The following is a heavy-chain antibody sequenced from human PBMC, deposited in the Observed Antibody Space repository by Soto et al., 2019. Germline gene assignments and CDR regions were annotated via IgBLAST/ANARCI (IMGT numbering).Heavy chain of an antibody. J-gene: IGHJ6*02. CDR2: ISSSSSTI. V-gene: IGHV3-48*02. Sequence: GGSLRLSCAASGFTFSSYSMNWVRQAPGKGLEWVSYISSSSSTIYYADSVKGRFTISRDNAKNSLYLQMNSLRDEDTAVYYCARDPGSIAVADYYYYYGMDVWGQGTTVTVSS. D-gene: IGHD6-19*01. CDR1: GFTFSSYS. CDR3: ARDPGSIAVADYYYYYGMDV.